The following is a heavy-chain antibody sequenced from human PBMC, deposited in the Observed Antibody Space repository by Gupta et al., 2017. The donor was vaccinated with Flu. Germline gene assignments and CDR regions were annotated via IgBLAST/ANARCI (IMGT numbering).Heavy chain of an antibody. CDR3: ARATGTAAAAAVGDY. V-gene: IGHV1-46*01. CDR2: INPGGGST. D-gene: IGHD2-2*01. J-gene: IGHJ4*02. Sequence: IHWVRQAPGQGLEWMGLINPGGGSTAHAQKFQGRVTVTRDTSWSTVYMDLSRLKSDDKAIYYCARATGTAAAAAVGDYWGRGT.